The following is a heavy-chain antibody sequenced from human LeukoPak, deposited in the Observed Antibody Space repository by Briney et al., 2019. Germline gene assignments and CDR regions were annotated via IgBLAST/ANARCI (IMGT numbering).Heavy chain of an antibody. Sequence: QPGGSLRLSCAASGFAFSTSWMSWVRQAPGKGLEWVANIKEDGSEKWYMDSVKGRFTISRDNAKNSLYLQMNSLRAEDTAVFYCAKGDYFDYWGQGTLVKVSS. D-gene: IGHD3-16*01. J-gene: IGHJ4*02. CDR3: AKGDYFDY. CDR2: IKEDGSEK. V-gene: IGHV3-7*01. CDR1: GFAFSTSW.